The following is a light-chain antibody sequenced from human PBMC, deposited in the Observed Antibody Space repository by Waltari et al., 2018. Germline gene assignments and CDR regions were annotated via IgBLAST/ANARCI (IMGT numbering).Light chain of an antibody. CDR2: HVT. CDR1: SSDVGSSDY. J-gene: IGLJ2*01. V-gene: IGLV2-8*01. Sequence: QSALTQPPSASGSPGQTVTISCAGTSSDVGSSDYVSWYQKHPGQAPKLLIYHVTKRPSGVPDRFSGSKSRNTASLTVSGLQAEDEADYYCSSNAGINNFVFGGGTKLTVL. CDR3: SSNAGINNFV.